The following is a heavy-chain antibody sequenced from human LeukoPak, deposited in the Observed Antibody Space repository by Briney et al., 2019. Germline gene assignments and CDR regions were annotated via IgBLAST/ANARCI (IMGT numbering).Heavy chain of an antibody. J-gene: IGHJ4*02. Sequence: ASVKVSGKASGYTLTGYYMHWVRQAPGQGLEWMGWINPNSGGTNYAQNFQGRVTMTRDTSISTAYMELSRLSSDDTALYYCARGREVATVTTSLGDYWGQGTLVTVSS. V-gene: IGHV1-2*02. CDR1: GYTLTGYY. D-gene: IGHD4-17*01. CDR3: ARGREVATVTTSLGDY. CDR2: INPNSGGT.